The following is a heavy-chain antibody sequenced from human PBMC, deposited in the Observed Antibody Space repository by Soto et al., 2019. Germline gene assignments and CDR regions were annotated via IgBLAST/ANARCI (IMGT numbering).Heavy chain of an antibody. Sequence: QITLKESGPALVKPTQTLTLTCSFSGFSLTTSGVGVGWIRQPPGKALEWLALIYGDDDKRYNSSLKSRLTITKDTSKHQVVLTMGNMDPVDTGTYYCAHAVGLGGLVDYWGQGTLVTVSS. CDR2: IYGDDDK. CDR3: AHAVGLGGLVDY. J-gene: IGHJ4*02. D-gene: IGHD3-16*01. V-gene: IGHV2-5*02. CDR1: GFSLTTSGVG.